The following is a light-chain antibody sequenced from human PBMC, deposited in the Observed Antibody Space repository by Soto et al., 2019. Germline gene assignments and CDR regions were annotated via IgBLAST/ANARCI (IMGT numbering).Light chain of an antibody. J-gene: IGKJ1*01. Sequence: DIQMTQSPSSLSASVGDRVTITCRASQSISTWLAWYQQEPGKAPKLLIYDASTLESGVPARFSGSGSGTEFTLTIRSLQSEDFAVYYCQQYNNWPAWTFGQGTTGDIK. CDR3: QQYNNWPAWT. V-gene: IGKV1-5*01. CDR2: DAS. CDR1: QSISTW.